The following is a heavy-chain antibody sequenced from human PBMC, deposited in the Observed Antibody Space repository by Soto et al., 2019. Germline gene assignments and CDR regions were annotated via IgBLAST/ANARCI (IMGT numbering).Heavy chain of an antibody. CDR1: GGSISSSNW. Sequence: PSETLSLTCAVSGGSISSSNWWSWVRQPPGKGLEWIGEIYHSGSTNYNPSLKSRVTISVDKSKNQFSLKLSSVTAADTAVYYCARGKYCGGDCGAFDIWGQGTMVTVSS. J-gene: IGHJ3*02. D-gene: IGHD2-21*02. V-gene: IGHV4-4*02. CDR3: ARGKYCGGDCGAFDI. CDR2: IYHSGST.